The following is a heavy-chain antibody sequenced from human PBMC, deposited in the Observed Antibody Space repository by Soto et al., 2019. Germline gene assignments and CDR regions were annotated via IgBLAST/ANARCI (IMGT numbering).Heavy chain of an antibody. D-gene: IGHD5-12*01. CDR1: GGTFNNYP. V-gene: IGHV1-69*01. Sequence: QVQLVQSGAEVKKPGSSVKVSCKASGGTFNNYPITWVRQAPGQGLEWLGGSIPIFGTANYAQKFQDRVTITVDESTSTAFMELSSLRSEYTAIYYCARGRGYSGDDHYYYFDMDVWGQGTAVNVSS. CDR3: ARGRGYSGDDHYYYFDMDV. J-gene: IGHJ6*02. CDR2: SIPIFGTA.